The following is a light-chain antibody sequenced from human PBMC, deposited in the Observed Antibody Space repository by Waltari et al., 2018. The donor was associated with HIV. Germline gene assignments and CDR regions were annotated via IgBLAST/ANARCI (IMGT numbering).Light chain of an antibody. Sequence: QSVLTQPPSVSAAPRQKVSLPCSGSPSNIGDNFLSWFQQIPGTTPKLLNYEDERRPAGTPDRFTGLKAGTSATLVITGLQTGDEAVYYCGTWDTSLSAVVFGGGTNLTVL. CDR3: GTWDTSLSAVV. CDR1: PSNIGDNF. J-gene: IGLJ3*02. V-gene: IGLV1-51*02. CDR2: EDE.